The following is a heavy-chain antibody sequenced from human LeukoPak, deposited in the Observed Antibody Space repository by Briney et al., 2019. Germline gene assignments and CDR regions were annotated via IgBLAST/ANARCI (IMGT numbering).Heavy chain of an antibody. CDR3: ARGRTAGTYNWFDP. Sequence: GASVKVSCKASGYTFASYDINWVRQATGQGLAWMGWMNPNSGNTGYAQKVQGRVTITKNTSISTAYMELSSLRSEDTAIYYCARGRTAGTYNWFDPWGQGTLVTVSS. V-gene: IGHV1-8*01. CDR2: MNPNSGNT. D-gene: IGHD3-10*01. CDR1: GYTFASYD. J-gene: IGHJ5*02.